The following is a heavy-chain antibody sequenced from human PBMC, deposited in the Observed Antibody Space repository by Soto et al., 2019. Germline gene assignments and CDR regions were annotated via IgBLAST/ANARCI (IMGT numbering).Heavy chain of an antibody. D-gene: IGHD3-3*01. J-gene: IGHJ4*02. Sequence: ASVKVSCKASGYTFTSYGISWVRQAPGQGLEWMGWISAYNGNTNYAQKLQGRDTMTTDTSTSTAYMELRSLRSDDTAVYYCARKAIGFWSGYVDYWGQGTLVTVSS. CDR2: ISAYNGNT. V-gene: IGHV1-18*01. CDR1: GYTFTSYG. CDR3: ARKAIGFWSGYVDY.